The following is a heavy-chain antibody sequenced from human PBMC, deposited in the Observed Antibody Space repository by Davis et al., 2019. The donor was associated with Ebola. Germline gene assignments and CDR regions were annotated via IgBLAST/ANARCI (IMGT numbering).Heavy chain of an antibody. V-gene: IGHV1-69*06. Sequence: SVKVSCKASGYTFTGYYMHWVRQAPGQGLEWMGGIIPIFGTANYAQKFQGRVTITADKSTSTAYMELSSLRSEDTAVYYCARDVYSSSWSRYYGMDVWGQGTTVTVSS. CDR2: IIPIFGTA. CDR1: GYTFTGYY. J-gene: IGHJ6*02. D-gene: IGHD6-13*01. CDR3: ARDVYSSSWSRYYGMDV.